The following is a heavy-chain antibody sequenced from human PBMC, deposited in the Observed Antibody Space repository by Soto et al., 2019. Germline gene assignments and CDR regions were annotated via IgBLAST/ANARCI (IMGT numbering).Heavy chain of an antibody. D-gene: IGHD2-15*01. J-gene: IGHJ6*02. V-gene: IGHV5-51*01. CDR2: IYPGDSDT. CDR3: ARVVVAAYYGMYV. CDR1: GYSFTSYW. Sequence: PGESLKISCKGSGYSFTSYWIGWVRQMPGKGLEWMGIIYPGDSDTRYSPSFQGQVTISADKSISTAYLQWSSLKASDTAMYYCARVVVAAYYGMYVWGQGTTVTVSS.